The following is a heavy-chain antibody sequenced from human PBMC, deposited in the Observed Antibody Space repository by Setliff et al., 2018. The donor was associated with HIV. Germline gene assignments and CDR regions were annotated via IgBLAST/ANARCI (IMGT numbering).Heavy chain of an antibody. CDR1: GDSFRNFG. Sequence: GGSLRLSCAASGDSFRNFGLNWVRQAPGKGLEWVSAISGSGGTTYYADSVQGRFTISRDNSKNTLYLQMNSLRAEDTAIYYCAKGKAVSEVFGYWGQGTLVTVSS. V-gene: IGHV3-23*01. D-gene: IGHD6-19*01. J-gene: IGHJ4*02. CDR2: ISGSGGTT. CDR3: AKGKAVSEVFGY.